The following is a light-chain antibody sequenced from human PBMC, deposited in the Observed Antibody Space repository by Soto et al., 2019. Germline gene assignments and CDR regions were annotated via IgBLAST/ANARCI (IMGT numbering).Light chain of an antibody. J-gene: IGLJ2*01. CDR1: RSDIGRYNY. V-gene: IGLV2-14*01. CDR2: EVT. Sequence: QSVLAQPASVSGSPGQSITISCTGTRSDIGRYNYASWYQQRPGKAPKLLIYEVTYRPSGVSARFSGSKSGSTASLTISGLQAEDEADYYCSSYSTTTSPHVLFGGGTKVTVL. CDR3: SSYSTTTSPHVL.